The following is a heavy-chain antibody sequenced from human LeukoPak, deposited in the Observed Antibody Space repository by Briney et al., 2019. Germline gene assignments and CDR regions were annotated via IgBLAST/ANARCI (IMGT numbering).Heavy chain of an antibody. CDR2: ISGYNGNT. CDR1: GYTFTGYG. D-gene: IGHD4-11*01. J-gene: IGHJ4*02. CDR3: ARDQGLTTVTTCGY. Sequence: GASVKVSCKASGYTFTGYGISWVRQAPGQRLEWMGWISGYNGNTNYAQKLQGGVTMTRDTSTSTAYMELRSLRSDDTAVYYCARDQGLTTVTTCGYWGQGTLVTVSS. V-gene: IGHV1-18*01.